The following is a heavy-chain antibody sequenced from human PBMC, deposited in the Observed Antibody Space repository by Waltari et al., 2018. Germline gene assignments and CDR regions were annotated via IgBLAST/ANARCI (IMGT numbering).Heavy chain of an antibody. V-gene: IGHV3-23*01. J-gene: IGHJ4*02. D-gene: IGHD3-22*01. CDR2: ISGSVAAT. CDR1: GFTFSSYA. CDR3: AKANYDLGPFDY. Sequence: EVQLLESGGGLVQPGGSLRLSCAASGFTFSSYAMSWARRAPGKGREWASGISGSVAATSYADSVHGRFTISRDNSKNTLYLQMNSLRAEDTAVYYCAKANYDLGPFDYWGQGTLVTVSS.